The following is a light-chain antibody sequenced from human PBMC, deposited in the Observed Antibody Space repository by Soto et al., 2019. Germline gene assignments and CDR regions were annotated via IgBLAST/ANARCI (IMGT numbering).Light chain of an antibody. CDR1: QSISSW. Sequence: GHRVTISCRASQSISSWLAWYQQKPGKAPKLLIYDASSLESGVPARFSGSGSGTEFTLTISRLQPEDFAAYYCQQYDSFSVTFGQGTKVDIK. CDR3: QQYDSFSVT. J-gene: IGKJ1*01. CDR2: DAS. V-gene: IGKV1-5*01.